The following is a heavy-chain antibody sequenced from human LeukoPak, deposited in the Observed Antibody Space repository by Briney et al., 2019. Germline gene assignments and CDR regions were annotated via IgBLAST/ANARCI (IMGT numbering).Heavy chain of an antibody. J-gene: IGHJ4*02. Sequence: GGSLRLSCAASGFTFSTYAMSWVRQAPGKGLEWVSSIGASGDSTYNADSVKGRFTVSRDKSKKTLYLQMNSLRAEDTAVCYCAKDLYGDYGGLDYWGQGTLVTVSS. CDR1: GFTFSTYA. CDR2: IGASGDST. CDR3: AKDLYGDYGGLDY. V-gene: IGHV3-23*01. D-gene: IGHD4-17*01.